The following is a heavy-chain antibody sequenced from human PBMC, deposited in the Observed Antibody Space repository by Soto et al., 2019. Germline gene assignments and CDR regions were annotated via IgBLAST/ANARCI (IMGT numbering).Heavy chain of an antibody. J-gene: IGHJ3*02. CDR1: GFTFSSYS. D-gene: IGHD3-10*01. CDR2: ISSSSSYI. CDR3: ARVLSPAYYGSGSPLGASDI. Sequence: PGGSLRLSCAASGFTFSSYSMNWVRQAPGKGLEWVSSISSSSSYIYYADSVKGRFTISRDNAKNSLYLQMNSLRAEDTAVYYCARVLSPAYYGSGSPLGASDIWGQGTMVTVSS. V-gene: IGHV3-21*01.